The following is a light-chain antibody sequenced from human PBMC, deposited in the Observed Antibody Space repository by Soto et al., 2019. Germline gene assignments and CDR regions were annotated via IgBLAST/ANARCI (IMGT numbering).Light chain of an antibody. CDR2: GAS. V-gene: IGKV3-15*01. CDR3: QKYHNGPPDRT. J-gene: IGKJ1*01. Sequence: EIVMTQSPATLSVSPGERATLSCRASQSVGSNLAWYQQKPGQAPRLLIYGASTRATGIPARFSGSGSETEFTLPISSLQSEDVAIHFCQKYHNGPPDRTFGQGTKVEIK. CDR1: QSVGSN.